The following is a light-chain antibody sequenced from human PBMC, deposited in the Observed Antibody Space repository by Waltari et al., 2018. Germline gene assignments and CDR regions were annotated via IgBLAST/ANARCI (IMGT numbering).Light chain of an antibody. Sequence: SFELTPPPSVSVSPGQTASITCPGETLPNLTTYWYQQKAGQAPVLVIFKDTERPSGIPERFSGSSSVTVVTLTITGVRTEDEADYYCQSADSITTFEVFGGGTKLTVL. CDR3: QSADSITTFEV. CDR2: KDT. V-gene: IGLV3-25*03. J-gene: IGLJ3*02. CDR1: TLPNLT.